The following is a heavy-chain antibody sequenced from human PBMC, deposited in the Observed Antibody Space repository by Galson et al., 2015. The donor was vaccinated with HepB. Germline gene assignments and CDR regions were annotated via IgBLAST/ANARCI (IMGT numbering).Heavy chain of an antibody. Sequence: SLRLSCAASGFTFSSYWMSWVRQAPGKGLEWVANIKQDGSEKYYVDSVKGRFTISRDNAKNSLYLQMNSLRAEDTAVYYCASYGLDYYFEYWGQGTLVTASS. D-gene: IGHD3-10*01. CDR3: ASYGLDYYFEY. V-gene: IGHV3-7*03. CDR2: IKQDGSEK. J-gene: IGHJ4*02. CDR1: GFTFSSYW.